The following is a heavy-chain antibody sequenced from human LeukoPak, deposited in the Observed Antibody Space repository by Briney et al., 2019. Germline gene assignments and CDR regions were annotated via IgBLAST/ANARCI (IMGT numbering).Heavy chain of an antibody. Sequence: SETLSLTCAVYGGSFSGYYWSWIRQPPGKGLEWIGEINHSGSTNYNPSLKSRVTMSVDTSKNQFSLKLSSVTAADTAVYYCARDTVTSYYMDVWGKGTTVTISS. V-gene: IGHV4-34*01. CDR2: INHSGST. J-gene: IGHJ6*03. CDR1: GGSFSGYY. CDR3: ARDTVTSYYMDV. D-gene: IGHD4-17*01.